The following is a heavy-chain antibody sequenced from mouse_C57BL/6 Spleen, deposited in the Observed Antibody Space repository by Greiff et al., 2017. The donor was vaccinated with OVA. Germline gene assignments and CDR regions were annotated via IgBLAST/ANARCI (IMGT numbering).Heavy chain of an antibody. D-gene: IGHD1-1*01. J-gene: IGHJ4*01. Sequence: EVQLQQSGPELVKPGASVKISCKASGYSFTGYYMNWVKQSPEKSLEWIGEINPSTGGTTYNQKFKAKATLTVDKSSSTAYMQLKSLTSEDSAVYYCAKITTVEANWDDYAMDYWGQGTSVTVSS. V-gene: IGHV1-42*01. CDR3: AKITTVEANWDDYAMDY. CDR1: GYSFTGYY. CDR2: INPSTGGT.